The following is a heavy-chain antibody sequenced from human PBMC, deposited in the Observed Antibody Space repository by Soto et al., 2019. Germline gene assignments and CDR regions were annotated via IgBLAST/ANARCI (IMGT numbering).Heavy chain of an antibody. J-gene: IGHJ6*02. CDR3: ARARYQLLHPYYYGMDV. Sequence: TLSLTCTVSGGSIGTYYWNWIGQSPGEGLEWIGYIHYSGSTKSNPPLKSRVTISVDTSRNQVSLKLSSVTAADSAVYFCARARYQLLHPYYYGMDVWGQGTTVTVSS. CDR1: GGSIGTYY. V-gene: IGHV4-59*01. D-gene: IGHD2-2*01. CDR2: IHYSGST.